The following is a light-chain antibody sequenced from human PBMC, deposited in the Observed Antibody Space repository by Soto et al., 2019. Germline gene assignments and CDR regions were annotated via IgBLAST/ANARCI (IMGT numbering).Light chain of an antibody. V-gene: IGLV2-23*02. CDR1: NSDLGSFNF. Sequence: QSALTQPASVSGSPGQSITISCTRTNSDLGSFNFVSWYQQHPGKAPKVMIYEVAKRPSGISDRFSGSKSGNTASLTISGLQVEDEADYYCCSDAGTSSYLFVTGTKVTVL. CDR2: EVA. CDR3: CSDAGTSSYL. J-gene: IGLJ1*01.